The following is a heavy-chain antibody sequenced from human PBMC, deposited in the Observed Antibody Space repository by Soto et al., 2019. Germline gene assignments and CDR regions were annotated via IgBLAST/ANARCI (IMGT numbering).Heavy chain of an antibody. CDR2: IYYSGST. J-gene: IGHJ2*01. Sequence: QVQLQESGPGLVKPSQTLSLTCTVYGGSISSGGYYWSWIRQHPGKGLEWIGYIYYSGSTYYNPSLKSRVTISVDTSKNQFSLKLSSVTAADTAVYYCARGFTDSSGYYLWWYFDLWGRGTLVTVSS. V-gene: IGHV4-31*03. CDR1: GGSISSGGYY. D-gene: IGHD3-22*01. CDR3: ARGFTDSSGYYLWWYFDL.